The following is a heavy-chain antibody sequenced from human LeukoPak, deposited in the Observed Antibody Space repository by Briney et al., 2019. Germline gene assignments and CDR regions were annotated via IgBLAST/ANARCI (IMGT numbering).Heavy chain of an antibody. Sequence: SETLSLTCTVSGGSISSYYWSWIRQPPGKGLEWIGYIYYSGSTKYNPSLKSRVTMSVDTSKNQFSLNLTSVTAADTAVYYCARASVLLSADYWGQGTLVTVSS. CDR3: ARASVLLSADY. J-gene: IGHJ4*02. D-gene: IGHD2-15*01. V-gene: IGHV4-59*01. CDR1: GGSISSYY. CDR2: IYYSGST.